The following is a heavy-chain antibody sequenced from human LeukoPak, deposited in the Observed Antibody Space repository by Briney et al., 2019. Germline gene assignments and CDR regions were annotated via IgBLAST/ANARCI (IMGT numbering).Heavy chain of an antibody. J-gene: IGHJ4*02. CDR1: GGSISSGGYY. CDR2: IYYSGST. V-gene: IGHV4-31*03. D-gene: IGHD2-15*01. CDR3: AILPLGYCSGGSCSGLDY. Sequence: PSETLSLTCTVSGGSISSGGYYWSWIRQHPAKGLEWIGYIYYSGSTYYNPSLKSRVTISVDTSKNQFSLKLSSVTAADTAVYYCAILPLGYCSGGSCSGLDYWGQGTLVTVSS.